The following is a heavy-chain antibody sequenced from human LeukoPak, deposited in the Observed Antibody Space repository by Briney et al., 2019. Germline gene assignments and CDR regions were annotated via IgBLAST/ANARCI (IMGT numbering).Heavy chain of an antibody. Sequence: SETLSLTCTVSGGSISSSSYYWGWIRQPPGKGLEWIGSIYYSGSTYYNPSLKSRVTISVDTSKNQFSLKLSSATAADTAVYYCATLAVAGEHYWGQGTLVTVSS. CDR3: ATLAVAGEHY. CDR1: GGSISSSSYY. D-gene: IGHD6-19*01. CDR2: IYYSGST. V-gene: IGHV4-39*07. J-gene: IGHJ4*02.